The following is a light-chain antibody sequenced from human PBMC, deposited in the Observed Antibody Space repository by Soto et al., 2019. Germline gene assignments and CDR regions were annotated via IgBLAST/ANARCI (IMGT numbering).Light chain of an antibody. CDR3: YSYTSSATVI. J-gene: IGLJ2*01. CDR2: EVR. CDR1: TSDIGGYNY. V-gene: IGLV2-14*01. Sequence: QSALTQPASVSGSPGQSITISCTGTTSDIGGYNYVSWYQQYPGKAPKLIIYEVRNRPSGVSNRFSASKSGNTASLTISGLQAEDEAVYYCYSYTSSATVIFGGGTKLTVL.